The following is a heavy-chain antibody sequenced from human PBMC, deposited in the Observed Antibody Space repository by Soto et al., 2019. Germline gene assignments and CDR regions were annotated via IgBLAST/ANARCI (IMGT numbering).Heavy chain of an antibody. CDR1: GGSISSYY. D-gene: IGHD1-1*01. V-gene: IGHV4-59*08. CDR2: IYYSGST. CDR3: ARHTRKNNPFDY. Sequence: QVQLQESGPGLVKPSETLSLTCTVSGGSISSYYWSWIRQPPGKGLEWTGYIYYSGSTNYNPSLKSRVTISVDTSKNQFSLKLSSVTAADTAVYHCARHTRKNNPFDYWGQGTLVTASS. J-gene: IGHJ4*02.